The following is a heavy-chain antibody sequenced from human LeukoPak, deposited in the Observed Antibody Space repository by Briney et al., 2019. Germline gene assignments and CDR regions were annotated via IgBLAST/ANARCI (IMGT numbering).Heavy chain of an antibody. D-gene: IGHD1-26*01. CDR3: ARDMAQVGATPLDY. CDR2: ISYDGSNK. V-gene: IGHV3-30-3*01. J-gene: IGHJ4*02. Sequence: GGSLRLSCAASGFTFSSYAMHWVRQAPGKGLEWVAVISYDGSNKYYADSVKGRFTISRDNSKNTLYLQMNSLRAEDTAVYYCARDMAQVGATPLDYWGQGTLVIVSS. CDR1: GFTFSSYA.